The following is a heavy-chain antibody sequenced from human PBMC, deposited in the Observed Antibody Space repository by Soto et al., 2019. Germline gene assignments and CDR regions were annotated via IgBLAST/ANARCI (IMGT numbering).Heavy chain of an antibody. CDR3: ARGRYYDFWSGYYY. V-gene: IGHV4-34*01. CDR2: INHSGST. D-gene: IGHD3-3*01. J-gene: IGHJ4*02. Sequence: SETLSLTCAVYGGSFSVYYWSWIRQPPGKGLEWIGEINHSGSTNYNPSLKSRVTISVDTSKNQFSLKLSSVTAADTAVYYCARGRYYDFWSGYYYWGQGTLVTVSS. CDR1: GGSFSVYY.